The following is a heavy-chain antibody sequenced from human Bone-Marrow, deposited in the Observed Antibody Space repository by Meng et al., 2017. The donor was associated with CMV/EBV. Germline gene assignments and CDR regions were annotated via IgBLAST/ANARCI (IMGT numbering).Heavy chain of an antibody. V-gene: IGHV1-69*10. J-gene: IGHJ4*02. CDR2: IIPILGIA. CDR3: ARVGYCSSTSCPNDY. Sequence: SVKVSCKPSGYTFTAYYMHWVRQAPGQGLEWMGGIIPILGIANYAQKFQGRVTITADKSTSTAYMELSSLRSEDTAVYYCARVGYCSSTSCPNDYWGQGTLVTVSS. CDR1: GYTFTAYY. D-gene: IGHD2-2*01.